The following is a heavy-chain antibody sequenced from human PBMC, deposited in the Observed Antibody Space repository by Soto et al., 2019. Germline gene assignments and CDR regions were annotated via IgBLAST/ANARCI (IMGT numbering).Heavy chain of an antibody. CDR1: GGSISSGDYY. CDR2: IYYSGST. CDR3: ARGDSSGYYYLGP. D-gene: IGHD3-22*01. V-gene: IGHV4-30-4*01. J-gene: IGHJ5*02. Sequence: QVQLQESGPGLVKPSQTLSLTCTVSGGSISSGDYYWSWIRQPPGKGLEWIGFIYYSGSTYYNPSLKSRVTISVDTSKNQFSLKLSSVTAADTAVYYCARGDSSGYYYLGPWGQGTLVTVSS.